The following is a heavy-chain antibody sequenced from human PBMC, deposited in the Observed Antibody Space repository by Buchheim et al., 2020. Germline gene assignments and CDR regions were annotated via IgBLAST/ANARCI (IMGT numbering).Heavy chain of an antibody. Sequence: EVQLVESGGDLVQPGGSLRLSCAASGFTFGRYEMNWVRQAPGKGLEWVSYISSSGNTINYADSVKGRFTISRDNAKISLYLHMNSLRAEDTAVYYCARVKKGDYDFWSGSSRLYYYYYMDVWGKGTT. CDR1: GFTFGRYE. CDR3: ARVKKGDYDFWSGSSRLYYYYYMDV. D-gene: IGHD3-3*01. CDR2: ISSSGNTI. J-gene: IGHJ6*03. V-gene: IGHV3-48*03.